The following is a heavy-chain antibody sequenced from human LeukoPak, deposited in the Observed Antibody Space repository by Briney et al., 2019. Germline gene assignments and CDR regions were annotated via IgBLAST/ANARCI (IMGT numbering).Heavy chain of an antibody. D-gene: IGHD2-2*02. V-gene: IGHV1-2*02. CDR2: MNPDSGAT. Sequence: ASVKVSCKTSGYTFSDYYMHWVRQAPGQGLEWMGWMNPDSGATDYAQRFQGRVTMTRDTSISTAYMELSGLRSDDTAVFYCARVPVAYPDDAFDIWGQGTKVTVSS. J-gene: IGHJ3*02. CDR1: GYTFSDYY. CDR3: ARVPVAYPDDAFDI.